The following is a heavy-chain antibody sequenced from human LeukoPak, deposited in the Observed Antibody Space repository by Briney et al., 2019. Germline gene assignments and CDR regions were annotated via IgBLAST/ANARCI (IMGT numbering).Heavy chain of an antibody. V-gene: IGHV1-69*04. Sequence: SVKVSCKASGYTFTSYGISWVRQAPGQGLEWMGRIIPILGIANYAQKFQGRVTITADKSTSTAYMELSSLRSEDTAVYYCARDGSRGITIFGVVTQEFDIWGQGTMVTVSS. CDR1: GYTFTSYG. CDR3: ARDGSRGITIFGVVTQEFDI. CDR2: IIPILGIA. D-gene: IGHD3-3*01. J-gene: IGHJ3*02.